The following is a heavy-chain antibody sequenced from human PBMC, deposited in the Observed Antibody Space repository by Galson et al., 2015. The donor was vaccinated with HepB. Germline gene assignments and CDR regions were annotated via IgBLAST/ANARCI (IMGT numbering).Heavy chain of an antibody. CDR3: ARNGPGGPQYNWFDP. V-gene: IGHV1-18*04. J-gene: IGHJ5*02. D-gene: IGHD1-14*01. Sequence: SVKVSCKASGYTFTSYGISWVRQAPGQGLEWMGWISAYNGNTNYAQKLQGRVTMTTDTSTSTAYMELRSLRSDDTAVYYCARNGPGGPQYNWFDPWGQGTLVTVSS. CDR1: GYTFTSYG. CDR2: ISAYNGNT.